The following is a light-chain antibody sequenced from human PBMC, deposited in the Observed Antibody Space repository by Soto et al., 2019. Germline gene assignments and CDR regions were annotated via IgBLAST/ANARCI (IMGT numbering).Light chain of an antibody. CDR2: DVS. CDR3: SSHTISTTLV. Sequence: QSALTQPASVSGSPGQSITISCTGTSRDVGGYNYVSWFQQHSGKAPKLMIYDVSTRPSGVSNRFSGSKSGNTASLTISGLQAEDEADYYCSSHTISTTLVFGGGTKLTVL. V-gene: IGLV2-14*01. J-gene: IGLJ2*01. CDR1: SRDVGGYNY.